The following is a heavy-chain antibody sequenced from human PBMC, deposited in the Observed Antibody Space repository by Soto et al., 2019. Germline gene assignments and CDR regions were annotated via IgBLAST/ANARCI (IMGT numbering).Heavy chain of an antibody. CDR2: MNPNSGNT. V-gene: IGHV1-8*01. Sequence: QVQLVQSGAEVKKSGASVKVSCKASGYTFTSYDINWVRQATGQGLEWMGWMNPNSGNTGYAQKFQGRVTMTRNTSISTGYMELSSLRYEDTAVYYCARERSADSTGWFDPWGQGTLVTVSS. D-gene: IGHD6-13*01. J-gene: IGHJ5*02. CDR3: ARERSADSTGWFDP. CDR1: GYTFTSYD.